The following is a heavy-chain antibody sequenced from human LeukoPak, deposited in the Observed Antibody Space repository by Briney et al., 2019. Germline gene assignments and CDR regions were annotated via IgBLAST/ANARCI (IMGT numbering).Heavy chain of an antibody. J-gene: IGHJ4*02. CDR1: GFTFSSYG. V-gene: IGHV3-30*18. CDR3: AKGLGNSQWPIKGYAFDI. CDR2: ISYDGSNK. D-gene: IGHD4-23*01. Sequence: GGSLRLSCAASGFTFSSYGMHWVRQAPGKGLEWVAVISYDGSNKYYADSVKGRFTISRDNSKNTLYLQMNSLRAEDTAVYYCAKGLGNSQWPIKGYAFDIWGQGTLVTVSS.